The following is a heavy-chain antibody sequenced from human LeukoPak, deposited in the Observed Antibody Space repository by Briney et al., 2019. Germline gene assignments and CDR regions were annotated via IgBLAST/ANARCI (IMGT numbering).Heavy chain of an antibody. J-gene: IGHJ4*02. CDR2: ISAYNGNT. Sequence: GASVKVSCKASGYTFTSYGISWVRQAPGQGLEWMGWISAYNGNTNYAQKLQGRVTMTTDTSTSTAYMELRSLRSDDTAVYYCARDSTGLELNDILTGAHYFDYWGQGTLVTVSS. CDR3: ARDSTGLELNDILTGAHYFDY. CDR1: GYTFTSYG. V-gene: IGHV1-18*01. D-gene: IGHD3-9*01.